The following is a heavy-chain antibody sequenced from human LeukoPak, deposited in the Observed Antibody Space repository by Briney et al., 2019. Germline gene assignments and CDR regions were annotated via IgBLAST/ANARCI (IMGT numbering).Heavy chain of an antibody. CDR1: GGSISSGGYY. Sequence: SETLSLTCTVSGGSISSGGYYWSWIRQPPGKGLEWIGYIYHSGSTYYNPSLKSRVTISVDRSKNQFSLKLSSVTAADTAVYYCARSPTAQHYDSSGYADYWGQGTLVTVSS. CDR2: IYHSGST. V-gene: IGHV4-30-2*01. CDR3: ARSPTAQHYDSSGYADY. J-gene: IGHJ4*02. D-gene: IGHD3-22*01.